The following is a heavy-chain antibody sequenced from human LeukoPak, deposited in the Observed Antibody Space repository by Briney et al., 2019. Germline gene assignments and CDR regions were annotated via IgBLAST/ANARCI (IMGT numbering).Heavy chain of an antibody. V-gene: IGHV3-33*01. CDR1: GLTFSSHG. CDR3: ARDRVLHYFDY. CDR2: IWYDGGDK. Sequence: PGGSLRLSCAASGLTFSSHGMHWVRQAPGKGLEWVAVIWYDGGDKYYADSVKGRFTISRDNSKNTLYLQMTSLRADDTAVYYCARDRVLHYFDYWGQGALVTVSS. J-gene: IGHJ4*02. D-gene: IGHD3-16*01.